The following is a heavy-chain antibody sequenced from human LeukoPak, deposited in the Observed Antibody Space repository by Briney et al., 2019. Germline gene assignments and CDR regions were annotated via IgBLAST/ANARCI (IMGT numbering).Heavy chain of an antibody. D-gene: IGHD3-9*01. CDR1: GYTFTSYG. J-gene: IGHJ4*02. Sequence: ASVKVSCKASGYTFTSYGISWVRQAPGQGLEWMGWISAYNGNTNYAQKLQGRVTMTTDTSTNTAYMELRSLTSDDTAVYYCARDQSLPGYYYFDYWGQGTLVTVSS. CDR2: ISAYNGNT. CDR3: ARDQSLPGYYYFDY. V-gene: IGHV1-18*01.